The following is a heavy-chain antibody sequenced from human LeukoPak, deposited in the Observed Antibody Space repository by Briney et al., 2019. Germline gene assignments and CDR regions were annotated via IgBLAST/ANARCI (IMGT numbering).Heavy chain of an antibody. Sequence: SVKVSCKASGGTFSSYAISWVRQAPGQGLEWMGGIIPIFGTANYAQKFQGRVTITADESTSTAYMELSSLRSEDTAVYYCASLGVYGSGSYYKKSYFDYWGQGTLVTVSS. D-gene: IGHD3-10*01. CDR1: GGTFSSYA. CDR2: IIPIFGTA. V-gene: IGHV1-69*01. J-gene: IGHJ4*02. CDR3: ASLGVYGSGSYYKKSYFDY.